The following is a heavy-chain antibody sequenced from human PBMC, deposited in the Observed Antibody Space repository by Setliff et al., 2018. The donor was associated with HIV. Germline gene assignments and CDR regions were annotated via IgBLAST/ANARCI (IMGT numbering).Heavy chain of an antibody. D-gene: IGHD3-10*01. J-gene: IGHJ5*01. CDR1: GFTFSSYT. V-gene: IGHV3-23*01. CDR3: ARRTSVGSLA. Sequence: GGSLRLSCAASGFTFSSYTMTWVRQGPGKGLEWVSGISGGGGSTYYAAAVKGRFTISRDNSKNTLYLQMNSLRAEDTAVYYCARRTSVGSLAWGQGTLVTVSS. CDR2: ISGGGGST.